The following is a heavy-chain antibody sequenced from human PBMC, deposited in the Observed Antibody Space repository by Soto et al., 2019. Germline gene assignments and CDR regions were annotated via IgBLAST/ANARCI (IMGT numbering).Heavy chain of an antibody. CDR2: IIPIFGTA. Sequence: SVKVACKASGGTFRSTAITCVRQAPGQGLEWMGGIIPIFGTANYAQKFQGRVTITADESTSTAYMELSSLRSEDKAVYYCASRKYYYDSSGYPFDPWGQGTLVTVSA. CDR1: GGTFRSTA. D-gene: IGHD3-22*01. CDR3: ASRKYYYDSSGYPFDP. J-gene: IGHJ5*02. V-gene: IGHV1-69*13.